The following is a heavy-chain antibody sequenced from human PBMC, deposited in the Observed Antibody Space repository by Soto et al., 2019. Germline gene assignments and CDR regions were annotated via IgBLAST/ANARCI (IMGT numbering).Heavy chain of an antibody. CDR3: ARGRDGDY. J-gene: IGHJ4*02. D-gene: IGHD6-6*01. CDR2: ISAHNGNT. CDR1: GYGFTTYG. V-gene: IGHV1-18*01. Sequence: QVHLVQSGAEVKKPGASVKVSCKGSGYGFTTYGITWVRQAPGQGLEWMAWISAHNGNTDYAQNLQGRVAVTRDTSASTAYIELRSLRSDDTAVYYCARGRDGDYWGQGALLTVSS.